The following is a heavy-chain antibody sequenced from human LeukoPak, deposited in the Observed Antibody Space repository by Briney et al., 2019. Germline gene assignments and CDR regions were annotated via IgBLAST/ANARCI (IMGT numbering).Heavy chain of an antibody. D-gene: IGHD3-9*01. Sequence: GGSLRLSCAASGFTFSSYAMSWVRQAPGKGLEWVSAISGSGGSTHYADSVKGRFTISRDNSKNTLYLQMNSLRAEDTAVYYCAKDLRGLRYFDWLMDYWGQGTLVTVSS. CDR3: AKDLRGLRYFDWLMDY. CDR1: GFTFSSYA. CDR2: ISGSGGST. V-gene: IGHV3-23*01. J-gene: IGHJ4*02.